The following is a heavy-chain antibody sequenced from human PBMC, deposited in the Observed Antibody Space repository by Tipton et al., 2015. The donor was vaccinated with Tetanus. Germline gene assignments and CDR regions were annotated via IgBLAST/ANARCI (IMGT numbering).Heavy chain of an antibody. CDR1: GGTFTNYA. J-gene: IGHJ4*02. CDR2: INTDKGST. CDR3: ARGGTMDY. D-gene: IGHD1-1*01. Sequence: QVQLVQSGAEMKKPGSSVKVSCKASGGTFTNYALSWVRQAPGQGLEWVGGINTDKGSTNYAQNLQGRVIMTTDTSTLTAYMELRSLRSDDTAVYYCARGGTMDYWGQGTLVTVSA. V-gene: IGHV1-18*01.